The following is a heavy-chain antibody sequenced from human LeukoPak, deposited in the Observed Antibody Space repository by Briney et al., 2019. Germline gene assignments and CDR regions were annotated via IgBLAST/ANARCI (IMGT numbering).Heavy chain of an antibody. D-gene: IGHD5-24*01. CDR2: ISTSSSHT. Sequence: GGSLRLSCEVSGFTFSDNYMSWMRQAPGQGLEWVSYISTSSSHTDYADSVKGRFTISRDNAKNSLYLQMTSLRVEDTAVYYCARGNGDGYNYVGAFDIWGQGTMVTVSS. CDR3: ARGNGDGYNYVGAFDI. V-gene: IGHV3-11*06. J-gene: IGHJ3*02. CDR1: GFTFSDNY.